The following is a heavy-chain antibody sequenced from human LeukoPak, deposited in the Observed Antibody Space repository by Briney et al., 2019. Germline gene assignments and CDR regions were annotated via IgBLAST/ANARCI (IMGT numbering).Heavy chain of an antibody. CDR2: IFYVGST. J-gene: IGHJ4*02. CDR3: ARMGYYGSGSYIVDY. Sequence: SETLSLTCTVSGDSIGSHYWSWIRQPPGKGLEWIGYIFYVGSTNYNPSLKSRVTISVDTSKNQFSLKLNSVTAADTAVYYCARMGYYGSGSYIVDYWGQGTLVTVSS. CDR1: GDSIGSHY. V-gene: IGHV4-59*11. D-gene: IGHD3-10*01.